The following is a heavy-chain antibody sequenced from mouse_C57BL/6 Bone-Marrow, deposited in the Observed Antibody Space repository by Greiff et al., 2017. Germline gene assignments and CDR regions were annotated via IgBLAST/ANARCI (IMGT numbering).Heavy chain of an antibody. CDR3: ARRSYYGSSSWYFDV. J-gene: IGHJ1*03. V-gene: IGHV1-47*01. CDR1: GYTFTTYP. CDR2: FHPYNDDT. Sequence: VQLQESGAELVKPGASVKMSCKASGYTFTTYPIEWMKQNHGKSLEWIGNFHPYNDDTKYNEKFKGKATLTVEKSSSTVYLELSRLTSDDSAVYYCARRSYYGSSSWYFDVWGTGTTVTVSS. D-gene: IGHD1-1*01.